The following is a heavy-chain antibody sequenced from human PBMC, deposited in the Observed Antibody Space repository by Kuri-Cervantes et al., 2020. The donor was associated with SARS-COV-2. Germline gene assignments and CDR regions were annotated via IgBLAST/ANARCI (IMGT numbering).Heavy chain of an antibody. Sequence: SETLSLTCAVYGGSFSSYYWSWIRQPPGKGLEWIGEINHSGSTNYNPSLKSRVTMTRDTSTSTVYMELSSLRSEDTAVYYCARWSKRGYSYGYDYWGQGTLVTVSS. CDR1: GGSFSSYY. D-gene: IGHD5-18*01. CDR2: INHSGST. J-gene: IGHJ4*02. CDR3: ARWSKRGYSYGYDY. V-gene: IGHV4-34*10.